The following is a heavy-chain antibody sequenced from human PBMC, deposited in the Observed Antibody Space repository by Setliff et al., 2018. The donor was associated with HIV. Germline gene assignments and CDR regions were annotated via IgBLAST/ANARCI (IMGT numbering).Heavy chain of an antibody. Sequence: ASVKVSCKASGYTFTDYYLHWVRQAPGQGLEWMGWIKPDSGGTNYAQNFQGRVTMISETSVSTAYMELSRLTSDDTAVYYCARGRRTAPGSFYYHYYMDVWGKGTTVTVSS. J-gene: IGHJ6*03. CDR3: ARGRRTAPGSFYYHYYMDV. CDR1: GYTFTDYY. D-gene: IGHD6-13*01. V-gene: IGHV1-2*02. CDR2: IKPDSGGT.